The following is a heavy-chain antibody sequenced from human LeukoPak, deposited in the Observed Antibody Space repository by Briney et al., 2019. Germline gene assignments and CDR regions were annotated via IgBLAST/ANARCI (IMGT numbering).Heavy chain of an antibody. D-gene: IGHD6-19*01. J-gene: IGHJ4*02. CDR1: GFSFSSYA. V-gene: IGHV3-23*01. Sequence: GGSLRLSCAASGFSFSSYAMSWVRQGPGKGLEWVSVTSAGGSGTYYADSVKGRFTISRDNSKNTLYLQMNSLRAEDTAVYYCAKDGRDSSGWYRNYYDYWGQGTLVTVSS. CDR3: AKDGRDSSGWYRNYYDY. CDR2: TSAGGSGT.